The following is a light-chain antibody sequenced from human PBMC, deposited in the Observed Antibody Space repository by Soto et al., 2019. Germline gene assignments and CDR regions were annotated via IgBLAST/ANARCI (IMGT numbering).Light chain of an antibody. CDR3: QQYNSYSTWT. CDR1: QSISSW. J-gene: IGKJ1*01. V-gene: IGKV1-5*01. CDR2: DAS. Sequence: DIQMTKSPSTLSASVGDRVSITCRASQSISSWLAGYQQNPGKAPKLLIYDASSLESGVPSRLSGSGSGTEFTLTSSSLQPDDFAAYACQQYNSYSTWTVGQGTKVDIK.